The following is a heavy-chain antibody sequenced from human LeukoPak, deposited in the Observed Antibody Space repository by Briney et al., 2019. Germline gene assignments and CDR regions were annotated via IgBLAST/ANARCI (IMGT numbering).Heavy chain of an antibody. CDR3: AKASQGIAAAADY. Sequence: GGSLRLSCAASEFTFSDYYMSWIRQAPGKGLEWVSYISSSGSTIYYADSVKGRFTISRDNAKNSLYLQMNSLRAEDTAVYYCAKASQGIAAAADYWGQGTLVTVSS. V-gene: IGHV3-11*01. CDR1: EFTFSDYY. J-gene: IGHJ4*02. CDR2: ISSSGSTI. D-gene: IGHD6-13*01.